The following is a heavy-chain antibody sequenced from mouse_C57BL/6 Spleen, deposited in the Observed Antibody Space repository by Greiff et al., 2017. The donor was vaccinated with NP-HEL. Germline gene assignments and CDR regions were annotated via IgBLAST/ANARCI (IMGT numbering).Heavy chain of an antibody. Sequence: EVHLVESGGGLVKPGGSLKLSCAASGFTFSDYGMHWVRQAPEKGLEWVAYISSGSSTIYYADTVKGRFTISRDNAKNTLFLQMTSLRSEDTAMYYCARQLLNYFDYWGQGTTLTVSA. V-gene: IGHV5-17*01. D-gene: IGHD2-1*01. CDR2: ISSGSSTI. CDR1: GFTFSDYG. J-gene: IGHJ2*01. CDR3: ARQLLNYFDY.